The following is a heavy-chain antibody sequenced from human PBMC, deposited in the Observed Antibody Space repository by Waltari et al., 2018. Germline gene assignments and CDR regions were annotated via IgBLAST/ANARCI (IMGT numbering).Heavy chain of an antibody. D-gene: IGHD2-21*02. CDR2: IYYTGST. V-gene: IGHV4-59*01. CDR3: ARGGGGDWEWFDP. J-gene: IGHJ5*02. Sequence: QVQLQESAPRLVKPSETLSLICTVSGGSISSYYWSWIRQPPGKGLYWIGDIYYTGSTNFNPSLKSRVTMSVDTSKHQFALKLSYVTAADTAVYYCARGGGGDWEWFDPWGQGTLVTVSS. CDR1: GGSISSYY.